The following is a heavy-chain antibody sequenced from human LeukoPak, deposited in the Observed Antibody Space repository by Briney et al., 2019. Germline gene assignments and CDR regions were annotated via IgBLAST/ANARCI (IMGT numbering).Heavy chain of an antibody. CDR1: GYTFTGHY. Sequence: ASVKVSCKASGYTFTGHYMHWVRQAPGQGLEWMGWINPNSGGANYAQKFQGRVTMTTDTSTSTAYMELRSLRSDDTAVYYCARGGNYGAFDIWGQGTMVTVSS. CDR2: INPNSGGA. V-gene: IGHV1-2*02. D-gene: IGHD3-22*01. CDR3: ARGGNYGAFDI. J-gene: IGHJ3*02.